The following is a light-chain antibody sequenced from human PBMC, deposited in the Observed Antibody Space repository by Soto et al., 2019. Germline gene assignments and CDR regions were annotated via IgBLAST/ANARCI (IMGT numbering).Light chain of an antibody. CDR1: QDIGTW. J-gene: IGKJ1*01. CDR2: AAS. V-gene: IGKV1-12*01. Sequence: DIQVTQSPSSVSASVGDRVTITCRAGQDIGTWLAWYQQKPGKGPNLLIYAASSLESGVPSRFSGSGSGTDFTLTISSLQPEDFATYYCQQADSFPQTFGQGTKVDIK. CDR3: QQADSFPQT.